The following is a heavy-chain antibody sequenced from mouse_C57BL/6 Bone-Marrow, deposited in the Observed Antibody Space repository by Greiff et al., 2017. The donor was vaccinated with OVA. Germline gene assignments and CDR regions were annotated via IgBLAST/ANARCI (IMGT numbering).Heavy chain of an antibody. D-gene: IGHD2-2*01. V-gene: IGHV1-81*01. J-gene: IGHJ4*01. CDR1: GYTFTSYG. Sequence: VQVVESGAELARPGASVKLSCKASGYTFTSYGISWVKQRTGQGLEWIGEIYPRSGNTYYNEKFKGKATLTADKSSSTAYMELRSLTSEDSAVYFCARSRGLPNAMDYWGQGTSVTVSS. CDR3: ARSRGLPNAMDY. CDR2: IYPRSGNT.